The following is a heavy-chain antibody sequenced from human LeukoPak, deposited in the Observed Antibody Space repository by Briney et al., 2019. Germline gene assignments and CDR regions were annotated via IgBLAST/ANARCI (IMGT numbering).Heavy chain of an antibody. J-gene: IGHJ4*02. CDR1: GGSFSGYY. Sequence: SETLSLTCAVCGGSFSGYYWSWIRQPPGKGLEWIGEINHSGSTNHNPSLKSRVTISVDTSKNQFSLKLSSVTAADTAVYYCASLNCSGGSCYSDPTFDYWGQGTLVTVSS. D-gene: IGHD2-15*01. CDR2: INHSGST. V-gene: IGHV4-34*01. CDR3: ASLNCSGGSCYSDPTFDY.